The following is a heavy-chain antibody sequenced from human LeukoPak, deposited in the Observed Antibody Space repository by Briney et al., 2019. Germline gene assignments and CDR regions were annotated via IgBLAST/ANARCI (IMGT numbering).Heavy chain of an antibody. V-gene: IGHV3-21*01. D-gene: IGHD2-2*01. CDR1: GFTLSSYS. J-gene: IGHJ4*02. Sequence: GGAPRVSRAASGFTLSSYSMKLGRPAPGEGAGGGSSISSSSSYIYYADSVKGRFTISRDNAKNSLYLQMNSLRAEDTAVYYCARDPIGVVVPAANDYWGQGTLVTVSS. CDR2: ISSSSSYI. CDR3: ARDPIGVVVPAANDY.